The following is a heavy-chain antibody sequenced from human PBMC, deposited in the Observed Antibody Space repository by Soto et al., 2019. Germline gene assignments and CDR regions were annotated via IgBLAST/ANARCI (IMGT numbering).Heavy chain of an antibody. V-gene: IGHV3-48*02. Sequence: EVQLVESGGGLVQPGGSLRLSCAASGFTFSSYSMNWVRQAPGKGLEWVSYISSSSSTIYYADSVKGRFTISRDNAKNSLYLQMNSVRDEDTAVYYCARSDYYGSGTPHSFDIWGQGTMVTVSS. J-gene: IGHJ3*02. CDR3: ARSDYYGSGTPHSFDI. CDR2: ISSSSSTI. D-gene: IGHD3-10*01. CDR1: GFTFSSYS.